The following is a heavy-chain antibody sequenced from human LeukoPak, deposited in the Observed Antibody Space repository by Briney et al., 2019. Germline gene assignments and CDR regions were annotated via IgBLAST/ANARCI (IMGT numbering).Heavy chain of an antibody. CDR3: ARGARVRSTVVRGFDY. D-gene: IGHD4-23*01. J-gene: IGHJ4*02. CDR2: INHSGIT. V-gene: IGHV4-34*01. CDR1: GGSVNGDD. Sequence: TETLILPWAKYGGSVNGDDRSWIRNTKEKGLEWIGEINHSGITNYNPSLKNRVTISGETSKDQFSLKLSSVTAADTAVYYRARGARVRSTVVRGFDYWGKGTLVPVSS.